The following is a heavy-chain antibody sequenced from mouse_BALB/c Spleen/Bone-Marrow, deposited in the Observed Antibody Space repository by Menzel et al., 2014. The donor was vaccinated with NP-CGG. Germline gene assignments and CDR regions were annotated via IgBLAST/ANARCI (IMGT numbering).Heavy chain of an antibody. CDR2: INPSNGGT. Sequence: QVQLQQPGAELVKPGASVKLSGKASGYTFTSFYMYWVKQRPGQGLEWIGGINPSNGGTNFNEKFKSRATLTLDKSSSTAYMQLSSLTSEDSAVYYCTRGSYGSSQYYFDYWGQGTTLTVSS. V-gene: IGHV1S81*02. CDR1: GYTFTSFY. J-gene: IGHJ2*01. D-gene: IGHD1-1*01. CDR3: TRGSYGSSQYYFDY.